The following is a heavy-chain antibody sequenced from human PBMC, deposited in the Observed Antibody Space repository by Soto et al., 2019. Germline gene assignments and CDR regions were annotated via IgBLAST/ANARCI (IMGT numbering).Heavy chain of an antibody. J-gene: IGHJ4*02. CDR2: ISAYNGNT. Sequence: ASVKVSCKASGYTFTSYGISWVRRAPGEGLEWMGWISAYNGNTNYAQKLQGRVTMTTDTSTSTAYMELRSLRSDDTAVYYCARWGDYCSSTSCYTFDYWGQGTLVSSSS. V-gene: IGHV1-18*01. CDR3: ARWGDYCSSTSCYTFDY. D-gene: IGHD2-2*02. CDR1: GYTFTSYG.